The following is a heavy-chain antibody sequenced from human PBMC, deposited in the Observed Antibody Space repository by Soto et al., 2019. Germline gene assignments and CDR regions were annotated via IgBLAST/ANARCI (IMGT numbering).Heavy chain of an antibody. J-gene: IGHJ6*02. Sequence: QVQLVQSGGEVKKPEASVKLSCTASGYTFTSYGISWVRQAPGQGLEWMGWISAYNGKTNYAQNVQGRVTMTTDTSTRTADMDLRSLRSDDTAVYYCARGGVVNYYTGMDVWGQGTTVTVSS. CDR3: ARGGVVNYYTGMDV. CDR2: ISAYNGKT. CDR1: GYTFTSYG. V-gene: IGHV1-18*01. D-gene: IGHD5-12*01.